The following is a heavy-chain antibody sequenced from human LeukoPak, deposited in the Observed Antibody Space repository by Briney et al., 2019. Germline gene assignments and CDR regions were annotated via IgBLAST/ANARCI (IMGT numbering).Heavy chain of an antibody. CDR1: GFTFSSYW. CDR3: AREGRDSPYYYYYMDV. Sequence: GSLRLSCAASGFTFSSYWMSWVRQAPGKGLEWVANIKQDGSEKYYVDSVKGRFTISRDNAKNSLYLQMNSLRAEDTAVYYCAREGRDSPYYYYYMDVWGKGTTVTVSS. J-gene: IGHJ6*03. CDR2: IKQDGSEK. D-gene: IGHD3-22*01. V-gene: IGHV3-7*01.